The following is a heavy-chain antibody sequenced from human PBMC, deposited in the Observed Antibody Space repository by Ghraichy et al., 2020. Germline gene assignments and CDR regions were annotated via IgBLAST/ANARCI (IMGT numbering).Heavy chain of an antibody. CDR2: IGADGVNT. J-gene: IGHJ3*02. CDR3: AKYYAPGSSRALEI. CDR1: GFTFSDYA. D-gene: IGHD3-10*01. Sequence: GGSLRLSCSASGFTFSDYAMTWVRQAPGKGLEWVSVIGADGVNTVYADSVKGRFTISRDNSKNTLYLQMNSLGAADTALYYCAKYYAPGSSRALEIWGQGTMVTVSS. V-gene: IGHV3-23*01.